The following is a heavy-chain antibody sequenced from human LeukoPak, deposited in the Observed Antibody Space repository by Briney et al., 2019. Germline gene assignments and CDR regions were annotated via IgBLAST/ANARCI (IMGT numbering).Heavy chain of an antibody. D-gene: IGHD6-6*01. Sequence: GGSLRLSCAASGFTFSSYSMNWVRQAPGKGLEWVSHITASGTAMFYADSVKGRFTISRDNGKNSLYLQMNSLRAEDTAVYYCAKGSSSPGADYWGQGTLVTVSS. CDR3: AKGSSSPGADY. CDR1: GFTFSSYS. V-gene: IGHV3-48*04. J-gene: IGHJ4*02. CDR2: ITASGTAM.